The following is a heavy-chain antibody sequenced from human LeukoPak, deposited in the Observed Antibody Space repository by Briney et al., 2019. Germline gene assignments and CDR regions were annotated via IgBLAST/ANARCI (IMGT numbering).Heavy chain of an antibody. CDR2: INHSGST. CDR1: GRSFSCYY. J-gene: IGHJ5*02. D-gene: IGHD3-10*01. Sequence: SETLSLTCAVYGRSFSCYYWRWIRQPPGKGLEWIGEINHSGSTNYHPSLKSRVTISVNTSKKQFSLKLSSVTAADTAVYYCVREGPMVRGVIGWFDPWGQGTLVTVSS. CDR3: VREGPMVRGVIGWFDP. V-gene: IGHV4-34*01.